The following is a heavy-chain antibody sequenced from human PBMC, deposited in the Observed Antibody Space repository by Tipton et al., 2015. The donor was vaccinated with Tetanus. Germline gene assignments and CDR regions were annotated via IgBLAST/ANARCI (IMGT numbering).Heavy chain of an antibody. J-gene: IGHJ5*02. CDR2: IYYSGSTD. V-gene: IGHV4-31*03. CDR1: GGSISSGAFY. D-gene: IGHD1-1*01. Sequence: TLSLTCTLSGGSISSGAFYWNWIRHHPGKGLEWIGYIYYSGSTDYYNPPLNSRVTMSLDTSKNQFSLKLRSVTAADTAMYFCARGPRGWNDDGGDNWFDPWGPGILVTVSS. CDR3: ARGPRGWNDDGGDNWFDP.